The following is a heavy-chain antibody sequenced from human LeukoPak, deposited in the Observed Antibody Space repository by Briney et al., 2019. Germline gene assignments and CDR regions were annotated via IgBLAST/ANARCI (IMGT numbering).Heavy chain of an antibody. V-gene: IGHV3-23*01. D-gene: IGHD5-12*01. Sequence: GGSLRLSCATSGFTFSSYAMCWVRQAPGKGLEWVSAISGSAGSTYYADSVRGRFTISRDNSKNTLYLQMNSLRAADTAVYYCAKIPVATIWDWFDPWGQGTLVTVSS. CDR1: GFTFSSYA. CDR3: AKIPVATIWDWFDP. J-gene: IGHJ5*02. CDR2: ISGSAGST.